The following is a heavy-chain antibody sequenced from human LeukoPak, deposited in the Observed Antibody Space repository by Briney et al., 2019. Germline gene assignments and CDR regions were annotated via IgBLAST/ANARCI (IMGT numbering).Heavy chain of an antibody. D-gene: IGHD3-22*01. CDR2: ISGSGGST. V-gene: IGHV3-23*01. Sequence: GGSLRLSCAASGFTFSSYAMSWVRQAPGKGLEWVSAISGSGGSTYYADSVTGRLTISRDNSKNTLYLQMHSLRTEDTAVYYCAKGPRSGYYLNWFDPWGQGTLVTVSS. CDR3: AKGPRSGYYLNWFDP. J-gene: IGHJ5*02. CDR1: GFTFSSYA.